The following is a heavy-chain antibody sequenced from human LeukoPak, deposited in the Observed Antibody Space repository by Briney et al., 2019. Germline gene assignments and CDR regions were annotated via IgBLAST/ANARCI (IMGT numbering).Heavy chain of an antibody. J-gene: IGHJ6*02. V-gene: IGHV5-51*01. CDR3: ARQASSSSYGMDV. CDR2: IYPGYSDT. CDR1: GYSFTSYW. D-gene: IGHD6-13*01. Sequence: GESLKISCKGSGYSFTSYWIGWVRQMPGKGLEWMGIIYPGYSDTRYSPSFQGQVTISADKSVSTAYLQWSSLKASDTAMYYCARQASSSSYGMDVWGQGTTVTVSS.